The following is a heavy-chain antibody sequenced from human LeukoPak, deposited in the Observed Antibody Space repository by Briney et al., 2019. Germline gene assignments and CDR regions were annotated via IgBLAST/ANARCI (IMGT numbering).Heavy chain of an antibody. CDR1: GGSFSGYY. CDR2: INHSGST. Sequence: SETLSLTCAVYGGSFSGYYWSWIRQPPGKGLEWIGEINHSGSTNYNPSLKSRVTISVDTSKNQFSLKLSSVTAADTAVYYCARRIVEYYYDSSGYYYVGAFDIWGQGTMVTVPS. D-gene: IGHD3-22*01. V-gene: IGHV4-34*01. CDR3: ARRIVEYYYDSSGYYYVGAFDI. J-gene: IGHJ3*02.